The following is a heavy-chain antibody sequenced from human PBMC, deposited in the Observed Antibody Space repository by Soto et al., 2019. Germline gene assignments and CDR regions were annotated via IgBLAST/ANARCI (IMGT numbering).Heavy chain of an antibody. J-gene: IGHJ6*02. CDR1: GGTFNNNA. CDR2: IIPILGTA. CDR3: ARPYDSSDYYGGGMDV. D-gene: IGHD3-22*01. V-gene: IGHV1-69*01. Sequence: QVQLVQSGAEVQKPGSSVQVSCKASGGTFNNNAISWVRQAPGQGLEWMGGIIPILGTANYAQKFRGRVTITADESTSTGYMDLSSLRSEDTAVYYCARPYDSSDYYGGGMDVWGQGTTVTVSS.